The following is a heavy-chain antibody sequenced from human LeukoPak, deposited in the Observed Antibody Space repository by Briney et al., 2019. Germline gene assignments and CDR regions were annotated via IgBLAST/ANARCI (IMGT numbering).Heavy chain of an antibody. CDR2: IKQGGSEK. Sequence: GGSLRLSCAASGFTFSSYSMTWVRQAPGKGLEWVANIKQGGSEKHYVDSVKGRFTISRDDAKNSLYLQMNSLTAEDTAVYYCAREAKGSGGKDYWGQGTLVTVSS. V-gene: IGHV3-7*05. CDR3: AREAKGSGGKDY. D-gene: IGHD4-23*01. CDR1: GFTFSSYS. J-gene: IGHJ4*02.